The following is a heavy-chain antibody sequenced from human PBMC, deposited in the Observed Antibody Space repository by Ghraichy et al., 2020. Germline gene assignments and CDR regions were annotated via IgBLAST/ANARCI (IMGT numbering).Heavy chain of an antibody. CDR3: VKDSTLWYSSGWGTVAD. Sequence: GGSLRLSCSASGFTFSSYAMHWVRQAPGKGLEYVSGISSNGGSTSYADSVKGRFTISRDNSKNTLYLQMSSLRAEDTAVYYCVKDSTLWYSSGWGTVADWGQGTLVTVSS. CDR1: GFTFSSYA. V-gene: IGHV3-64D*06. CDR2: ISSNGGST. J-gene: IGHJ4*02. D-gene: IGHD6-19*01.